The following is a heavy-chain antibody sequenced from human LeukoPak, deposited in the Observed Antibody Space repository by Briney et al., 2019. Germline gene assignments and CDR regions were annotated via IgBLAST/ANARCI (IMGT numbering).Heavy chain of an antibody. V-gene: IGHV1-24*01. J-gene: IGHJ4*02. D-gene: IGHD5-18*01. Sequence: GSSVKVSCKVSGYTLTELSMHWVRQAPGKGLEWMGGFDPEDGETIYAQKFQGRVTMTEDTSTDTAYMELSSLRSEDKAVYYCATSQLWYFDYWGQGTLVTVSS. CDR2: FDPEDGET. CDR3: ATSQLWYFDY. CDR1: GYTLTELS.